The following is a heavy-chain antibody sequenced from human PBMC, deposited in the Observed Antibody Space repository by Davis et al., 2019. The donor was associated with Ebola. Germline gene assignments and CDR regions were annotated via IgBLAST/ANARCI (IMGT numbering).Heavy chain of an antibody. Sequence: SVKVSCKASGGTFSSYAISWVRQAPGQGLEWMGGIIPIFGTANYAQKFQGRVTITADKSTSTAYMELSSLRSEDTAVYYCARLSRGSIAAKTYYYYGMDVWGQGTTVTVSS. CDR3: ARLSRGSIAAKTYYYYGMDV. CDR1: GGTFSSYA. CDR2: IIPIFGTA. V-gene: IGHV1-69*06. D-gene: IGHD6-13*01. J-gene: IGHJ6*02.